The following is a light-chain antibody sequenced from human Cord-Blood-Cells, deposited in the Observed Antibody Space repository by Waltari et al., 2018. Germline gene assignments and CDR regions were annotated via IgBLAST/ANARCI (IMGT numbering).Light chain of an antibody. V-gene: IGKV3-15*01. Sequence: EIVMTQSPATLSVSPGERATLSCRASQSVSSNLAWYQQKPGQAPRLLIYGASTRATGIPARFSGSGSGTECTLPTSSLQSEDCAVYYCQQYNNWPYSFGQGTKVEIK. CDR3: QQYNNWPYS. J-gene: IGKJ2*03. CDR1: QSVSSN. CDR2: GAS.